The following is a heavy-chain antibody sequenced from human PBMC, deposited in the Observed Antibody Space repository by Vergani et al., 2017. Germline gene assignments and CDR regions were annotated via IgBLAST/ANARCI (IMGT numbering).Heavy chain of an antibody. Sequence: QVQLVESGGGVVQPGRSLRLSCAASGFTFSSYAMHWVRQAPGKGLEWVVVISYDGSNKYYADSVKGRFTISRDNSKNTLYLQMNSLRAEDTAGYYCARDRRVRGFDYWGQGTLGTVSS. CDR2: ISYDGSNK. D-gene: IGHD3-10*01. CDR3: ARDRRVRGFDY. CDR1: GFTFSSYA. J-gene: IGHJ4*02. V-gene: IGHV3-30-3*01.